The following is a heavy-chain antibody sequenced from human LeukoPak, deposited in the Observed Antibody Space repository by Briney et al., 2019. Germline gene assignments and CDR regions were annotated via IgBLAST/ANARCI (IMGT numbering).Heavy chain of an antibody. D-gene: IGHD5-24*01. CDR3: AREEMATIDY. V-gene: IGHV4-4*07. CDR2: IYTGGST. J-gene: IGHJ4*02. Sequence: PSETLSLTCTVSGGSISSYYWNWIRQPAGKGLEWVGCIYTGGSTNYNPSLKIRVTMSVDTSKNQFSLKLSSVTAADTAVYYCAREEMATIDYWGQGTLVTVSS. CDR1: GGSISSYY.